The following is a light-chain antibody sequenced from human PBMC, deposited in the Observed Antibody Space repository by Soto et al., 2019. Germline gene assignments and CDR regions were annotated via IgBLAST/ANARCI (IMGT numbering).Light chain of an antibody. CDR2: AAS. CDR3: QQTYSIPPWT. J-gene: IGKJ5*01. Sequence: DIQMTQSPSSLSASVGDRVTITCQASQDIRYYLNWYQQKPGKAPKLLIYAASSLQSGVPSRFSGSGSGTDFTLTITSLQPEDFATYYCQQTYSIPPWTFGQGTRLEIK. V-gene: IGKV1-39*01. CDR1: QDIRYY.